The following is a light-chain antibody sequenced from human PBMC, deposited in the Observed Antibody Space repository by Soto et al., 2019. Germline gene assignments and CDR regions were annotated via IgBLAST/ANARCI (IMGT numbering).Light chain of an antibody. CDR1: SSDVGGFNY. CDR3: SSYTSINTLV. J-gene: IGLJ2*01. CDR2: DVS. V-gene: IGLV2-14*01. Sequence: QSALTQPASVSGSPGQAITISCTGTSSDVGGFNYVSWYQQYPVKAPKLMIYDVSNRPSGVSNRFSGSKSDNTASLTISGLQAEDEADYCCSSYTSINTLVFGGGTKLTVL.